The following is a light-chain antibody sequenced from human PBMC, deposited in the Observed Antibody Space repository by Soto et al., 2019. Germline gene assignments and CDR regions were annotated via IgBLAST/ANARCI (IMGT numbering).Light chain of an antibody. CDR3: MQTLRTWT. Sequence: DIVMTQSPLSLAVTPGEPASISCRSSQSLLYSNGYNYLDWYLQKPGQSPQLLIYLGSNRASGVPDRFSGSGSGTDFTLKISRVEAEDVGVYYCMQTLRTWTFGQGTKVEIK. V-gene: IGKV2-28*01. CDR2: LGS. CDR1: QSLLYSNGYNY. J-gene: IGKJ1*01.